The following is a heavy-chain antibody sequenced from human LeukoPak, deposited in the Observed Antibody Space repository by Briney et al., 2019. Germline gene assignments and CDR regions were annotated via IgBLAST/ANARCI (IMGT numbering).Heavy chain of an antibody. D-gene: IGHD6-6*01. CDR3: ARLRVEGSSYAIDY. J-gene: IGHJ4*02. CDR2: ISAYNGNT. CDR1: GYTFTGYY. Sequence: ASVKVSCKASGYTFTGYYMHWVRQAPGQGLEWMGWISAYNGNTNYAQKLQGRVTMTTDTSTSTAYMELRSLRSDDTAVYYCARLRVEGSSYAIDYWGQGTLVTVSS. V-gene: IGHV1-18*04.